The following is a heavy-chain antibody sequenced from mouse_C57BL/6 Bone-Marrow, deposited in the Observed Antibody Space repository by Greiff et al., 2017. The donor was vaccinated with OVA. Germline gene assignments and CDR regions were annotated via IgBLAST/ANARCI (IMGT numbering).Heavy chain of an antibody. CDR3: ASRFSFAY. Sequence: VQLQQSVAELVRPGASVKLSCTASGFTIKNTYMHWVKQRPEQGLEWIGRIDPANGNTKYAPKFQGKATITADTSSNTAYLQLSSLTSEDTASYYCASRFSFAYWGQGTLVTVSA. CDR2: IDPANGNT. CDR1: GFTIKNTY. V-gene: IGHV14-3*01. J-gene: IGHJ3*01.